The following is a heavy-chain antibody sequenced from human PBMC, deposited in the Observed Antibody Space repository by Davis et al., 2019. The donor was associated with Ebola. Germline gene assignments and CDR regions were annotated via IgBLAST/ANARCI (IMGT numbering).Heavy chain of an antibody. CDR2: INPNSGGT. CDR3: ARWSRSWGYAAVAGPHDAFDI. J-gene: IGHJ3*02. V-gene: IGHV1-2*02. Sequence: ASVKVSCKASGYTFTGYYMHWVRQAPGQGLEWMGWINPNSGGTNYAQKFQGRVTMTRDTSISTAYMELSRLRSDDTAVYYCARWSRSWGYAAVAGPHDAFDIWGQGTMVTVSS. D-gene: IGHD6-19*01. CDR1: GYTFTGYY.